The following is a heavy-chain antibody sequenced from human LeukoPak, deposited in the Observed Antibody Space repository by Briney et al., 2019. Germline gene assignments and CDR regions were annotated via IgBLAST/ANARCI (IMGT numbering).Heavy chain of an antibody. CDR2: IDWDDDK. J-gene: IGHJ3*02. V-gene: IGHV2-70*11. CDR1: GFSLSTSGMC. CDR3: ARMDSSGWGRAFDI. Sequence: SGPALVKPTQTLTLTCTFSGFSLSTSGMCVSWIRQPPGKALEWLARIDWDDDKYYSTSLKTRLTISKDTSKNQVVLTMTNMDPVDTATYYCARMDSSGWGRAFDIWGQGTMVTVSS. D-gene: IGHD6-19*01.